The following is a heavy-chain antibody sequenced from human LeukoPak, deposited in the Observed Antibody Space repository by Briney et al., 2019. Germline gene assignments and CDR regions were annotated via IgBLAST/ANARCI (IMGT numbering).Heavy chain of an antibody. D-gene: IGHD3-9*01. J-gene: IGHJ4*02. CDR1: GGSFSGYY. CDR2: INHSGST. V-gene: IGHV4-34*01. CDR3: ASSPQLRYFDWLLSGEAGFDY. Sequence: SETLSLTCAVYGGSFSGYYWSWIRQPPGKGLEWIGEINHSGSTNYNPSLKSRVTISVDTSKNQFSLKLSSVTAADTAVYYCASSPQLRYFDWLLSGEAGFDYWGQGTLVTVSS.